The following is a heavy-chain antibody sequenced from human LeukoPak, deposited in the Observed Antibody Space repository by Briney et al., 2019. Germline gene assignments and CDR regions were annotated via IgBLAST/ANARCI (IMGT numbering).Heavy chain of an antibody. CDR2: ISSSGSTI. J-gene: IGHJ6*02. V-gene: IGHV3-11*01. D-gene: IGHD3-10*01. Sequence: GGSLRLSCAAPGFTFSDYYMSWIRQAPGKGLEWVSYISSSGSTIYYADSVKGRFTISRDNAKNSLYLQMNSLRAEDTAVYYGARDFLNYYGSGSYYGYYYYGMDVWGQGTTVTVSS. CDR3: ARDFLNYYGSGSYYGYYYYGMDV. CDR1: GFTFSDYY.